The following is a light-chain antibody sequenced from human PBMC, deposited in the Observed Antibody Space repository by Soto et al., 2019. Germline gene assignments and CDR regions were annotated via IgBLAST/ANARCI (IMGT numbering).Light chain of an antibody. V-gene: IGKV3-15*01. CDR2: GVS. J-gene: IGKJ1*01. CDR1: QSVGSN. CDR3: QQYNNWLQT. Sequence: EIVLTQSPATLSVSPGEGATLSCRASQSVGSNLAWYQQKPAQAPRLLIYGVSTRATGTPARFSGSGSGTEFTLTISSVQSEDFAVYYCQQYNNWLQTFGQGTKVDNK.